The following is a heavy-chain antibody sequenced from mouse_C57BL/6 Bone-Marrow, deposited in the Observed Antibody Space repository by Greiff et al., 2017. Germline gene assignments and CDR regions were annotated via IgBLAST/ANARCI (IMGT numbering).Heavy chain of an antibody. CDR2: INPTSGYT. D-gene: IGHD1-1*01. V-gene: IGHV1-7*01. CDR1: GYTFTSYW. CDR3: AKTSYGSSPFDY. J-gene: IGHJ2*01. Sequence: QVQLQQSGAELAKPGASVKLSCKASGYTFTSYWMHWVKQRPGQGLEWIGYINPTSGYTKYNQKFKDKATLTADKSSSTAYMQLSSLTYEDSAVYYCAKTSYGSSPFDYWGQGTTLTVSS.